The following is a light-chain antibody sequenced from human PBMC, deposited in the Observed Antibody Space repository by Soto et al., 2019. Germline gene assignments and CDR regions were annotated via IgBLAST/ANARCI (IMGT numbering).Light chain of an antibody. V-gene: IGKV3D-15*01. CDR1: QVIASSY. CDR3: QQYNNWPPIT. Sequence: EIVLTQSLGTLSLSPGARATLSCRAIQVIASSYLAWYQQKPGQAPRLLVYGASSRATGIPARFSGSGSGTEFTLTISSLQSEDFAVYYCQQYNNWPPITFGQGTRLETK. CDR2: GAS. J-gene: IGKJ5*01.